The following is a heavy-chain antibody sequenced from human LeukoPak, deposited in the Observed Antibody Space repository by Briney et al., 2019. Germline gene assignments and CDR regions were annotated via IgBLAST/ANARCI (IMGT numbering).Heavy chain of an antibody. V-gene: IGHV5-51*01. J-gene: IGHJ3*02. Sequence: LGESLKISCKGSGYHFTSYWIGWVRQMPGKGLEWMGIIYPGDSDTTYSPSFQGQATISADKSICSAYLQWSSLKASDTAMYYCARTSITIFGGGGVAFDIWGQGTMVTVSS. CDR3: ARTSITIFGGGGVAFDI. CDR1: GYHFTSYW. CDR2: IYPGDSDT. D-gene: IGHD3-3*01.